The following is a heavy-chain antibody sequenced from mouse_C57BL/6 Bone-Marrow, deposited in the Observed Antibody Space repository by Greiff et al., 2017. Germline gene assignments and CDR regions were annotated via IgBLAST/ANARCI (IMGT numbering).Heavy chain of an antibody. D-gene: IGHD1-1*01. CDR1: GFNIKDDY. CDR3: TTYLYGSSFDY. Sequence: EQVQQSGAELVRPGASVKLSCTASGFNIKDDYMHWVKQRPEQGLEWIGWIDPENGDTEYASKFQGKATITADTSSNTAYLQLSSLTSEDTAVYYCTTYLYGSSFDYWGQGTTLTVSS. J-gene: IGHJ2*01. CDR2: IDPENGDT. V-gene: IGHV14-4*01.